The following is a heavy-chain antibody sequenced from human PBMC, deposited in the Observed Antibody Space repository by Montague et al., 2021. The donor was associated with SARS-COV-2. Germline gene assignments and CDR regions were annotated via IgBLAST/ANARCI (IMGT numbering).Heavy chain of an antibody. D-gene: IGHD6-13*01. Sequence: TLSLTCTVSGGSVSSDDYYWSWIRQHPGKGLDWLGYISYNGGSYYNPSLKSRVTISLDTSKNQFSLNLTSVTAADTAFHYCAGVPGSWHPRNWFDPWGQGTLVTVSS. CDR1: GGSVSSDDYY. J-gene: IGHJ5*02. CDR3: AGVPGSWHPRNWFDP. CDR2: ISYNGGS. V-gene: IGHV4-31*03.